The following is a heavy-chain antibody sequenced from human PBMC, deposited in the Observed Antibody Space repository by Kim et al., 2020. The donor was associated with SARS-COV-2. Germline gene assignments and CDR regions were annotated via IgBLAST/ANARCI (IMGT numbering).Heavy chain of an antibody. J-gene: IGHJ1*01. V-gene: IGHV3-72*01. D-gene: IGHD3-10*01. CDR3: TRGGSGSSKEYFQF. Sequence: GGSLRLSCAASGFTFSDYYMDWVRQAPGKGLEWVGRSRDKTNRYTTEYAASVRGRFIISRDDSKNSLYLQMNSLKTDDTAVYYCTRGGSGSSKEYFQFWGQRTLAIVSS. CDR1: GFTFSDYY. CDR2: SRDKTNRYTT.